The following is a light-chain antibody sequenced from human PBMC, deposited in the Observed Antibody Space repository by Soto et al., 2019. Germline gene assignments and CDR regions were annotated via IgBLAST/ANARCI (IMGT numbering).Light chain of an antibody. CDR1: SSNIGSNA. V-gene: IGLV1-44*01. CDR2: SNT. J-gene: IGLJ2*01. Sequence: QSVLTQPPSASGTPGQRVTISCSGSSSNIGSNAVNWYQQLPGTAPKLLVHSNTQRPSGVPDRFSGSKSGSSASLAISGLQSEDEADYYCAAWDDSLNGVIFGGGTKLTVL. CDR3: AAWDDSLNGVI.